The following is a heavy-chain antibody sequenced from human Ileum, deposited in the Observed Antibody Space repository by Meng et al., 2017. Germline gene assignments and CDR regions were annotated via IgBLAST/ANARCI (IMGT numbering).Heavy chain of an antibody. CDR3: AGQPTSSGAGYSWFDP. Sequence: QLQLQESGPGLVKPTETLSLTGIGPGGSVTSSSYDWGWIRQPPGKGLEWIGGITYTGNSYTTPSLKTRLTTSLDTSKNQFSLRLNSLTAADTAVYYCAGQPTSSGAGYSWFDPWGQGILVTVSS. CDR1: GGSVTSSSYD. CDR2: ITYTGNS. D-gene: IGHD2-2*01. V-gene: IGHV4-39*01. J-gene: IGHJ5*02.